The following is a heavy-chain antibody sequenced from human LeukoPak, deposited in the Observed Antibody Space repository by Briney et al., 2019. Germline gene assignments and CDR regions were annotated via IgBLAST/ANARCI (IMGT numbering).Heavy chain of an antibody. D-gene: IGHD2-21*02. CDR2: IQEDGKKE. J-gene: IGHJ4*02. Sequence: GGSLRLSCEASGFTFTKFWMSWVRQAPGKGLEWVANIQEDGKKENYVDSVRGRFTISRDNAKNSIYLQMNSLRVEDTAVYYCAKDIVGGGDDYWGQGTLVSVTS. CDR3: AKDIVGGGDDY. V-gene: IGHV3-7*01. CDR1: GFTFTKFW.